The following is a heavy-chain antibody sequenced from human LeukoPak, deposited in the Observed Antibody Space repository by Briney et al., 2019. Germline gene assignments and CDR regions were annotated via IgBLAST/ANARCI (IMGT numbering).Heavy chain of an antibody. CDR1: GFTFSSYG. J-gene: IGHJ6*02. Sequence: PGGSLRLSCAASGFTFSSYGMHWVRQAPGKGLEWVAVISYDGSNKYYADSVKGRFTISRDNSKNTLYLQMNSLRAEDTAVYYCASYDSSGYYSYYYYYGMDVWGQGTTVTVSS. D-gene: IGHD3-22*01. CDR2: ISYDGSNK. CDR3: ASYDSSGYYSYYYYYGMDV. V-gene: IGHV3-30*03.